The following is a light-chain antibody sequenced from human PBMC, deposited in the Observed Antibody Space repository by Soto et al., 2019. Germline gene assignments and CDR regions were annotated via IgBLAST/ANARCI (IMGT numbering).Light chain of an antibody. Sequence: EIVLTQSPGTLSLSPGERATLSCRTSRSDRNTYLAWYQQKPGQAPRLLIYGASSRATGIPDRFSGSGSGTNFTLSISRLEPENFGGYFLQKYGVLPPVYAFGQGIKLEIK. CDR1: RSDRNTY. CDR2: GAS. CDR3: QKYGVLPPVYA. V-gene: IGKV3-20*01. J-gene: IGKJ2*01.